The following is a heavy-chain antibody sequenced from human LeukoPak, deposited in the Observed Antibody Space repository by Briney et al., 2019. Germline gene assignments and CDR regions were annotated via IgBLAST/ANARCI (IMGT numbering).Heavy chain of an antibody. D-gene: IGHD3-16*01. V-gene: IGHV3-30*18. J-gene: IGHJ4*02. CDR3: AKQGDRLVTGTEY. CDR1: GFSFGTSG. Sequence: GGSLRLSCAASGFSFGTSGMNWVRQAPGKWLEWVAIISWNGNVKYYADNIKGRFTISRDNSKNTLYLQLNSLRAEDTAVYYCAKQGDRLVTGTEYWGQGTLVTVSS. CDR2: ISWNGNVK.